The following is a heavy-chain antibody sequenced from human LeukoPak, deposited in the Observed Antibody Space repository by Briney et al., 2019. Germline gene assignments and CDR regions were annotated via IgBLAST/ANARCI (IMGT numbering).Heavy chain of an antibody. Sequence: GGSLRLSCAASGFTFSSYEMNWVRQAPGKGLEWVSYISSSGSTIYYADSVKGRFTISRDNAKNTLFLQMNSLRAEDTAVYYCATTGSGSYYDYWGQGTLVTVSS. V-gene: IGHV3-48*03. D-gene: IGHD1-26*01. CDR2: ISSSGSTI. CDR1: GFTFSSYE. CDR3: ATTGSGSYYDY. J-gene: IGHJ4*02.